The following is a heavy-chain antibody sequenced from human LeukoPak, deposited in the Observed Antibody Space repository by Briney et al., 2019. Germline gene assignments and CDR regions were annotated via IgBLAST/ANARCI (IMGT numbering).Heavy chain of an antibody. CDR2: IRSKANSYAT. D-gene: IGHD2-2*01. CDR1: GFTFSGSA. V-gene: IGHV3-73*01. J-gene: IGHJ1*01. CDR3: AKDLHDCSSTSCYGGYFQH. Sequence: PGGSLRLSCAASGFTFSGSAMHWVRQASGKGLEWVGRIRSKANSYATAYAASVKGRFTISRDDSKNTLYLQMNSLRAEDTAVYYCAKDLHDCSSTSCYGGYFQHWGQGTLVTVSS.